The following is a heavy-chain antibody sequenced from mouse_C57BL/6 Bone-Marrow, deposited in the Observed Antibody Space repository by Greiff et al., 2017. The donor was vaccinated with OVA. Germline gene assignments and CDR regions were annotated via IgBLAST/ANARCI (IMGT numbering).Heavy chain of an antibody. V-gene: IGHV1-42*01. D-gene: IGHD1-1*01. CDR1: GYSFTGYY. Sequence: EVQLQQSGPELVKPGASVKISCKASGYSFTGYYMNWVKQSPEKSLEWIGEINPSTGGTTYNQKFKAKATLTVDKSSSTAYMQLKSLTSEDSAVYYCARRGPIYYYGSSPAWFAYWGQGTLVTVSA. CDR2: INPSTGGT. J-gene: IGHJ3*01. CDR3: ARRGPIYYYGSSPAWFAY.